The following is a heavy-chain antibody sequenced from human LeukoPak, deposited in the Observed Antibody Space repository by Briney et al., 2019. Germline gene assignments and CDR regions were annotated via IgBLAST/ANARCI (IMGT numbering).Heavy chain of an antibody. CDR1: GGSISSSSYY. CDR2: IYYSGST. D-gene: IGHD6-19*01. V-gene: IGHV4-39*07. Sequence: SETLSLTCTVSGGSISSSSYYWGWIRQPPGKGREGIGSIYYSGSTYYNPSLKSRVTISVDTSKNQFSLKLSSVTAADTAVYYCASEPDIAVAGRGYWGQGTLVTVSS. CDR3: ASEPDIAVAGRGY. J-gene: IGHJ4*02.